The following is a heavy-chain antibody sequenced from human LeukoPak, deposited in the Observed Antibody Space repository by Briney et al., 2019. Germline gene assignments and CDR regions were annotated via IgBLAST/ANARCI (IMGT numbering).Heavy chain of an antibody. Sequence: ASVKVSCKASGYTFTSCDINWVRQATGQGLEWMGWMNPNSGNTGYAQKFQGRVTMTRNTSISTAYMELSSLRSEDTAVYYCARRGYSYEGGWFDPWGQGTLATVSS. CDR3: ARRGYSYEGGWFDP. D-gene: IGHD5-18*01. V-gene: IGHV1-8*01. CDR2: MNPNSGNT. CDR1: GYTFTSCD. J-gene: IGHJ5*02.